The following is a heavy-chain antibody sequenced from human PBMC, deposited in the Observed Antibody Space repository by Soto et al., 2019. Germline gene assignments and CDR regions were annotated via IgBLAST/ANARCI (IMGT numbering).Heavy chain of an antibody. V-gene: IGHV3-33*01. CDR3: ARDQTSKDIVVVAAARDV. CDR1: GFTFSSYG. CDR2: IWYDGGNT. Sequence: QVQLVESGGGVVQPGRSLRLSCAASGFTFSSYGMHLVRQAPGKGLEWVAVIWYDGGNTYYADSVKGRFTISRDNSKNSLYLQMNSLRAEDTAVYYCARDQTSKDIVVVAAARDVWGQGTPVTVSS. D-gene: IGHD2-2*01. J-gene: IGHJ6*02.